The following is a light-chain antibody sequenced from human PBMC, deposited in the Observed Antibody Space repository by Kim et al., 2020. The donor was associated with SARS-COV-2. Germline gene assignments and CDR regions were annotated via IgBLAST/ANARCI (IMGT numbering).Light chain of an antibody. CDR3: QRYDNRPLT. CDR2: DAS. V-gene: IGKV1-33*01. CDR1: QDISNY. Sequence: DLQMTQSPSSLSASVGDRVTITCQASQDISNYLNWYQQKPGKAPTLLIYDASNLETGVPSRFSGSGSGTDFTFTISSLQPEDSATYYCQRYDNRPLTFGGGTKVDIK. J-gene: IGKJ4*01.